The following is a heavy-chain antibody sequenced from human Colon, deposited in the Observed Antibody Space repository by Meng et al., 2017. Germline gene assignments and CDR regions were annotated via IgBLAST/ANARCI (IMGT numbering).Heavy chain of an antibody. CDR3: AKGRIADTSYDAFDI. CDR2: ISGSGGTT. CDR1: AFPFSTYE. D-gene: IGHD5-18*01. Sequence: GGSLRLSCAASAFPFSTYEFIWVRQAPGKGLEWVSAISGSGGTTYYTGSVKGRFTISRDNSKNTLCLQMNSLRAEDTAVYYCAKGRIADTSYDAFDIWGQGTKVTVSS. J-gene: IGHJ3*02. V-gene: IGHV3-23*01.